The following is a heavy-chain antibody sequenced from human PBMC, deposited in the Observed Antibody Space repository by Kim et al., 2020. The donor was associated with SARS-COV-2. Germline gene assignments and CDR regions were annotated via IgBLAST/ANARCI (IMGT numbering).Heavy chain of an antibody. Sequence: VKGRFPISTDHPKNTLYLQMNSLRAEDTAVYYCAKQVDVLLWFGELLLDYWGQGTLVTVSS. CDR3: AKQVDVLLWFGELLLDY. V-gene: IGHV3-23*01. J-gene: IGHJ4*02. D-gene: IGHD3-10*01.